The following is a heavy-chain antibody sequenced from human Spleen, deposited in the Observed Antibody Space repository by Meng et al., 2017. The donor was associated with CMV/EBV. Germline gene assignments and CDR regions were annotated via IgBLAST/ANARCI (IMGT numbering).Heavy chain of an antibody. V-gene: IGHV4-4*02. CDR3: ARCDDYAELSPNWFDP. CDR2: SHHSGST. D-gene: IGHD4-17*01. CDR1: GDTVTSDKW. J-gene: IGHJ5*02. Sequence: SGDTVTSDKWRKWLRQPPGKGLEWIAESHHSGSTNYNSSLKGRVTISLDKSRNEFSLKLNSVTAADTAIYYCARCDDYAELSPNWFDPWGQGTLVTVSS.